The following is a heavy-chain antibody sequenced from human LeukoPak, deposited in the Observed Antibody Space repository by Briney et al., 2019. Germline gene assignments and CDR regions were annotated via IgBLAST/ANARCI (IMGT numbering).Heavy chain of an antibody. V-gene: IGHV4-39*07. D-gene: IGHD6-6*01. J-gene: IGHJ3*02. CDR2: IYYSGST. Sequence: SETLSLTCTVSGGSISSSSYYWGWIRQPPGKGLEWIGSIYYSGSTYYNPSLKSRVTISVDTSKNQFSLKLSSVTAADTAVYYRACMDGIAARLRAFDIWGQGTMVTVSS. CDR1: GGSISSSSYY. CDR3: ACMDGIAARLRAFDI.